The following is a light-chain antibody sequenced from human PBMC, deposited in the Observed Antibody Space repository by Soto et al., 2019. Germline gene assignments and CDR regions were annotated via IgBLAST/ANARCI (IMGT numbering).Light chain of an antibody. V-gene: IGKV3-20*01. Sequence: EMVLTQSPGTLSLSPGERATLSCRASQSVSSSYLAWYQQKPGQAPRLLIYGASSRATGIPDRFSGSGSGTDFTLTISRLEPEDFAVYNCQQYGTSPPTFGQGTKVEIK. CDR1: QSVSSSY. J-gene: IGKJ1*01. CDR2: GAS. CDR3: QQYGTSPPT.